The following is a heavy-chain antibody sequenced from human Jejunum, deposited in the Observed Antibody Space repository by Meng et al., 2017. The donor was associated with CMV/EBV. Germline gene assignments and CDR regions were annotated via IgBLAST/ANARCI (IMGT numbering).Heavy chain of an antibody. CDR1: GGSFTSSNYY. D-gene: IGHD5-18*01. CDR3: TRGLGSYGSRIDY. V-gene: IGHV4-39*07. J-gene: IGHJ4*02. CDR2: IFYSGTT. Sequence: GGSFTSSNYYWGWIRQPPGKGLEWIGNIFYSGTTYYNPSLKSRGTISVDTSKNQFSLKLSSVTAADTAVYYCTRGLGSYGSRIDYWGQGTLVTVSS.